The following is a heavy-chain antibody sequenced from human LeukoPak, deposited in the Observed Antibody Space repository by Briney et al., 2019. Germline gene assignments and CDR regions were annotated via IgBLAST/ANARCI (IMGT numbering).Heavy chain of an antibody. D-gene: IGHD4-17*01. CDR3: AKDWMTTVIYYFDC. J-gene: IGHJ4*02. CDR1: GGSISSSSYY. V-gene: IGHV3-23*01. Sequence: ETLSLTCTVSGGSISSSSYYWGWIRQPPGKGLEWVSAISGSDGSTYYADSVKGRFTISRDNSKNTLYLQMNSLRAEDTAVYYCAKDWMTTVIYYFDCWGQGTLVTVSS. CDR2: ISGSDGST.